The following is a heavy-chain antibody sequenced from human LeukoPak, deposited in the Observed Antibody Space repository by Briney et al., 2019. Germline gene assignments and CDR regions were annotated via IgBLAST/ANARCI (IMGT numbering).Heavy chain of an antibody. Sequence: QAGRSLRLSCEVSGFSFISYAMHWVRQAPGKALEWVALIRHDEANEYYADSVQGRFTISRDTSKNTLYLQMKSLRAEDTAVYYCAKEYTPSSPLGELDSWGQGTLVTVSS. CDR2: IRHDEANE. J-gene: IGHJ4*02. V-gene: IGHV3-33*06. D-gene: IGHD6-6*01. CDR3: AKEYTPSSPLGELDS. CDR1: GFSFISYA.